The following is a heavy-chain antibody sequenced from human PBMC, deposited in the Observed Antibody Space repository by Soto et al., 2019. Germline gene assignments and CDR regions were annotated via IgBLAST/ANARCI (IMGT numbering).Heavy chain of an antibody. Sequence: PSETLSLTCTVSGASISGYHWSWIRQPPGKGLECLGYISYSGSTNYNPSLKGRVTMSIDTSKNQFSLKLNSVTAADTAVYYCARGFSIDWYTYYFDYWGQGPLVTVSS. V-gene: IGHV4-59*08. J-gene: IGHJ4*02. CDR1: GASISGYH. CDR2: ISYSGST. CDR3: ARGFSIDWYTYYFDY. D-gene: IGHD3-3*02.